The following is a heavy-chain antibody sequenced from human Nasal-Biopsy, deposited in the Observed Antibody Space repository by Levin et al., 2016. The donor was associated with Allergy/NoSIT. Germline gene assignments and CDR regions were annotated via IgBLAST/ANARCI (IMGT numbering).Heavy chain of an antibody. CDR1: GFPYTNYA. D-gene: IGHD5-18*01. CDR3: ARDASMSRGYNYAYYFDY. Sequence: GESLKISCAASGFPYTNYAMHWVRQAPGKGLEWVALISYDGSNHYYADSVKGRFTISRDSSKKTLYLQMNSLRPEDTAVYYCARDASMSRGYNYAYYFDYWGQGTLVTVSS. J-gene: IGHJ4*02. CDR2: ISYDGSNH. V-gene: IGHV3-30*04.